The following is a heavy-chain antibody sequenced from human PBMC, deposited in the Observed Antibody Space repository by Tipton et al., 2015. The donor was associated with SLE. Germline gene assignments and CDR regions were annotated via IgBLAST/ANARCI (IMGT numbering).Heavy chain of an antibody. D-gene: IGHD1-7*01. J-gene: IGHJ4*02. CDR1: GGSISSHY. Sequence: LRLSCTVSGGSISSHYWSWIRQPPGKGLEWIGDIFYSGSTNFNPSLKSRITISADTSKNEFSLRLNSVTAADTAVYYCARVLTGTSTFDYWGQGTLVTVSS. CDR2: IFYSGST. V-gene: IGHV4-59*11. CDR3: ARVLTGTSTFDY.